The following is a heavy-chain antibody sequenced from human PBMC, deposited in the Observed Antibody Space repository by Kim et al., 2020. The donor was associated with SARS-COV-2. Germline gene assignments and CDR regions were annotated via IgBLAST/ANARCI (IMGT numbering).Heavy chain of an antibody. D-gene: IGHD6-19*01. Sequence: GGSLRLSCAASGFTFDDYAMEWVRQAPGKGLVWVAGITWNSGSIGYADSVKGRFAISRDNAKNSLYLQMNSLRTEDTALYYCAGWSYYGMDVWGQGTTVTVSS. CDR1: GFTFDDYA. J-gene: IGHJ6*02. CDR2: ITWNSGSI. V-gene: IGHV3-9*01. CDR3: AGWSYYGMDV.